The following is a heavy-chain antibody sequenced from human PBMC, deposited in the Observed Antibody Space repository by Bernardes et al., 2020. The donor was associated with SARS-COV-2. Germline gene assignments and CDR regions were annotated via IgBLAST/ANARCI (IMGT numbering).Heavy chain of an antibody. D-gene: IGHD2-15*01. CDR1: GFTFSSYA. CDR2: ISGSGGST. J-gene: IGHJ5*02. V-gene: IGHV3-23*01. CDR3: AKRAGYCSGGSCYSSYPFVSGGGRIPTFDP. Sequence: GGSLRLSCAASGFTFSSYAMSWVRQAPGKGLEWVSAISGSGGSTYYADSVKGRFTISRDNSKNTLYLQMNSLRAEDTAVYYCAKRAGYCSGGSCYSSYPFVSGGGRIPTFDPWGQGTLVTVSS.